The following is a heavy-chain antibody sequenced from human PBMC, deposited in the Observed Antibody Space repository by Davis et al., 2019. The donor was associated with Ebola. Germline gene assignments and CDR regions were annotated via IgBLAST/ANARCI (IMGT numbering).Heavy chain of an antibody. CDR1: GYTFTGYY. Sequence: ASVKVSCKASGYTFTGYYMHWVRQAPGQGLEWMGWINPNSGGTNYAQKFQGRVTMTRDTSISTAYMELSRLRSDDTAVYYCARAGGYCSGGSCYYFDYWGQGTLVTVSS. CDR2: INPNSGGT. J-gene: IGHJ4*02. D-gene: IGHD2-15*01. CDR3: ARAGGYCSGGSCYYFDY. V-gene: IGHV1-2*02.